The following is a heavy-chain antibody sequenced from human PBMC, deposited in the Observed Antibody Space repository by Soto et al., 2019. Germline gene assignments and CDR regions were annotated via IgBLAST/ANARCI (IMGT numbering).Heavy chain of an antibody. CDR3: ATSNWFDP. CDR2: IYYSGST. V-gene: IGHV4-39*01. J-gene: IGHJ5*02. Sequence: SETLSLTCTVSGGSISSSSYYRGWIRQPPGKGLEWIGIIYYSGSTYYNPSLKSRVTISVDTSKNLFSLKLSSVSATDTAVYYCATSNWFDPWGQGTLVTVSS. CDR1: GGSISSSSYY.